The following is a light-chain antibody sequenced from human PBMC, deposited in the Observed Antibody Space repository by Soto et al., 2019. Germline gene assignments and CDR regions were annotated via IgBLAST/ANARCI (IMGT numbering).Light chain of an antibody. CDR1: QSLNSW. CDR2: KAS. Sequence: DIQMTQSPSTLSASVGDRVTITCRASQSLNSWLAWYQHKPGKAPKLLIHKASILASGVPSRFSGSDSGAEFTLTISSPQPDDFATYYCQHYIGYSGMFGQGTKVDIK. CDR3: QHYIGYSGM. J-gene: IGKJ1*01. V-gene: IGKV1-5*03.